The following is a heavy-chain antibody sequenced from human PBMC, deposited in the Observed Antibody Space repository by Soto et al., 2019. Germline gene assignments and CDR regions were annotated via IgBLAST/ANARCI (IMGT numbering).Heavy chain of an antibody. CDR2: ISAYNGNT. V-gene: IGHV1-18*01. CDR1: GYTFTNYG. Sequence: QVQLVQSGAEVKKPGASVKVSCKASGYTFTNYGISWVRQAPGQGLEWMGWISAYNGNTDYAQNFQGRVTMTTDTSTSTACMEPRRLRSDDTAVFLGARDSGHFGVWPCFFDYWGQGTLVTVSS. J-gene: IGHJ4*02. D-gene: IGHD4-17*01. CDR3: ARDSGHFGVWPCFFDY.